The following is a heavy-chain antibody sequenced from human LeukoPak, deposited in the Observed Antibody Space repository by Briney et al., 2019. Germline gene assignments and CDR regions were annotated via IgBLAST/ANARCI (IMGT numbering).Heavy chain of an antibody. Sequence: PGGSLRLSCAASGFTFSSYSMNWVRQAPGKGLEWVSSISSSSSYIYYADSVKGRFTISRDNAKNSLYLQMNSPRAEDTAVYYCAKDGDGGVVIRAYYYYGMDVWGQGTTVTVSS. J-gene: IGHJ6*02. CDR3: AKDGDGGVVIRAYYYYGMDV. CDR1: GFTFSSYS. D-gene: IGHD3-3*01. V-gene: IGHV3-21*01. CDR2: ISSSSSYI.